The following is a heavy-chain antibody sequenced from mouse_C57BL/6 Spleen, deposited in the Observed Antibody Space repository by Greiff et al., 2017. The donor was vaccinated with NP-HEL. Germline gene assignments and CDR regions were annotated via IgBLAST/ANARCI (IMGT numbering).Heavy chain of an antibody. CDR2: IYPGDGDT. J-gene: IGHJ2*01. Sequence: VQLQQSGPELVKPGASVKISCKASGYAFSSSWMNWVKQRPGKGLEWIGRIYPGDGDTNYNGKFKGKATLTADKSSSTAYLQLSSLTSEDSAVYFCARNWEGYWGQGTTLTVSS. CDR1: GYAFSSSW. CDR3: ARNWEGY. V-gene: IGHV1-82*01. D-gene: IGHD4-1*01.